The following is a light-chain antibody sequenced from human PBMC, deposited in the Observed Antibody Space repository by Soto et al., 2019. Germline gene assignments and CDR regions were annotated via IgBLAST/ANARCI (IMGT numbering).Light chain of an antibody. CDR3: QQYVASPYT. Sequence: EIVITQSPATLSVSPGEGSTLSCRASQGIGNTLAWYQQKPGQTPRLLIYGASIRATGVPARFSASGSGTDFTLTISSLEPEDFAVYYCQQYVASPYTFGQGTTGDIK. V-gene: IGKV3-15*01. J-gene: IGKJ2*01. CDR1: QGIGNT. CDR2: GAS.